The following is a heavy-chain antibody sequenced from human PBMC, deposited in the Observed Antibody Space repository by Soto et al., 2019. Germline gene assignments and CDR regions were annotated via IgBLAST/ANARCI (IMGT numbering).Heavy chain of an antibody. CDR3: NSYWFDP. D-gene: IGHD2-15*01. V-gene: IGHV3-15*07. J-gene: IGHJ5*02. CDR2: IKSKTDGGTT. CDR1: SVSNAW. Sequence: SVSNAWMTWVLQAPGKGLEWVGRIKSKTDGGTTDYAAPVKGRVTISRDDSKNTLYLQMNSLNTEDTAVYYCNSYWFDPWGQGSLVTVSS.